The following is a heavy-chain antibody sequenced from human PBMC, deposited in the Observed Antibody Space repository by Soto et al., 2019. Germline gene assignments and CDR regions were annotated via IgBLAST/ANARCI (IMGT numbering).Heavy chain of an antibody. V-gene: IGHV3-11*01. CDR3: ARHFVATGGRYFDL. J-gene: IGHJ2*01. Sequence: LRLSCAASGFIFSDYYMSWIRQAPGKGLEWISYISNSGSPIDYADSVKGRFTISRDNAKKSLYLQMDSLRAEDTAVYYCARHFVATGGRYFDLWGRGTLVTVSS. CDR2: ISNSGSPI. CDR1: GFIFSDYY. D-gene: IGHD6-13*01.